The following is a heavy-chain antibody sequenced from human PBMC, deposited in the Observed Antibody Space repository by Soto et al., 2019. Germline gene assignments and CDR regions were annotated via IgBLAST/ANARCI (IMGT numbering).Heavy chain of an antibody. CDR1: GGTFSSYA. CDR2: IIPIFGTA. Sequence: QVQLVQSGAEVKKPGSSVKVSCKASGGTFSSYAISWGRQAPGQGLEWMGGIIPIFGTADYAQKFQGRVTITADEPTSTAYMELRSLRSEDTAVYYCAGHSSGVPGYYNGMDVWGQGTTVTGSS. CDR3: AGHSSGVPGYYNGMDV. J-gene: IGHJ6*02. V-gene: IGHV1-69*12. D-gene: IGHD3-22*01.